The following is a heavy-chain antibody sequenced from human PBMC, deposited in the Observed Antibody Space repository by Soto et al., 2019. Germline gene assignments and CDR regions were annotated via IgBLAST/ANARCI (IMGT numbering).Heavy chain of an antibody. CDR1: GFTFDDYA. J-gene: IGHJ4*02. CDR2: ISWNRDSI. V-gene: IGHV3-9*01. CDR3: VRDKLYNNTWYRDY. Sequence: EVQLVESGGTLVEPGRSLRLSCAASGFTFDDYARHWVRQAPGKGLEWVASISWNRDSIGYADSVKGRFTISRDNAQKSLSLHMNSLRPEDTDLYYCVRDKLYNNTWYRDYGGEGTLFTVSS. D-gene: IGHD6-13*01.